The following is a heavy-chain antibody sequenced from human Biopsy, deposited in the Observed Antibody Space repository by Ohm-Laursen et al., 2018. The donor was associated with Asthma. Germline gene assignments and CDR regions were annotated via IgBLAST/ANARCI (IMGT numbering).Heavy chain of an antibody. Sequence: EASGTASCTASGYNFISFAIRWVRQAPGQRLEWMGLVNTGNGDTKYSQKFQGRVTITRDTSASTAYMELRSLRSEDTATYYCERTYYDFLTGQVKDVFGVWGQGTMVTVSS. CDR3: ERTYYDFLTGQVKDVFGV. CDR1: GYNFISFA. CDR2: VNTGNGDT. J-gene: IGHJ3*01. V-gene: IGHV1-3*04. D-gene: IGHD3-9*01.